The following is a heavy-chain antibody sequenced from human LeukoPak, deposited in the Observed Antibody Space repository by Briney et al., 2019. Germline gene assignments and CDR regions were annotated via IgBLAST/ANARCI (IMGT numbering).Heavy chain of an antibody. CDR2: IYVSGDT. J-gene: IGHJ4*02. CDR3: ARDRLQYFDY. D-gene: IGHD3-16*01. V-gene: IGHV3-53*01. Sequence: GGSLRLSCAASGFPFSDFYMSWFRQAPGKGLEWVSLIYVSGDTYYTDSVKGRFTISRDTSENTLYLQMNSLRVEDTAVYYCARDRLQYFDYWGQGTLVTVSS. CDR1: GFPFSDFY.